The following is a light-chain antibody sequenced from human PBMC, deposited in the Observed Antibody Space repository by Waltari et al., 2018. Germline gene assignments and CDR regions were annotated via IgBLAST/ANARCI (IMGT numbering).Light chain of an antibody. J-gene: IGLJ2*01. CDR2: EVS. V-gene: IGLV2-14*01. CDR3: SSYTSSSTLVV. CDR1: SSDGGGYKY. Sequence: QSALTQPASVSGSPGQSITISCTGTSSDGGGYKYVSWDQQHPGKAPKLMIYEVSNRPSGVSNRFSGSKSGNTASLTISGLQAEDEADYYCSSYTSSSTLVVFGGGTKLTVL.